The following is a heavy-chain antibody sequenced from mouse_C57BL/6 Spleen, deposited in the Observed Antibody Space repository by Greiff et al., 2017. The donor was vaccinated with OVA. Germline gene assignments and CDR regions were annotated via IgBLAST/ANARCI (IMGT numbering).Heavy chain of an antibody. Sequence: EVKLQESGGGLVKPGGSLKLSCAASGFTFSDYGMHWVRQAPEKGLEWVAYISSGSSTIYYADTVKGRFTISRDNAKNTLFLQMTSLRSEDTAMYYCARNYGSSDGAMDYWGQGTSVTVSS. CDR1: GFTFSDYG. J-gene: IGHJ4*01. V-gene: IGHV5-17*01. D-gene: IGHD1-1*01. CDR2: ISSGSSTI. CDR3: ARNYGSSDGAMDY.